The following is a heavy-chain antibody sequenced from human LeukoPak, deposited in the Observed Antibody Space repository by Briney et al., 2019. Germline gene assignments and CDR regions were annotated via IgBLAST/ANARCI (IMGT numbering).Heavy chain of an antibody. CDR3: ARGRKGGYRPYYFDY. CDR1: GGSISSYY. CDR2: INHSGST. Sequence: PSETLSLTCTVSGGSISSYYWSWIRQPPGKGLEWIGEINHSGSTNYNPSLKSRVTISVDTSKNQFSLKLSSVTAADTAVYYCARGRKGGYRPYYFDYWGQGTLVTVSS. D-gene: IGHD5-18*01. V-gene: IGHV4-34*01. J-gene: IGHJ4*02.